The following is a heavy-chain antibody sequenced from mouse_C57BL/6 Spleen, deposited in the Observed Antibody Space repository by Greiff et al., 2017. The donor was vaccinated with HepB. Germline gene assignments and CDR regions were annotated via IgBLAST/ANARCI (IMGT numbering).Heavy chain of an antibody. V-gene: IGHV1-26*01. CDR3: AGGITWFAY. CDR1: GYTFTDYY. Sequence: DVQLQQSGPELVKPGASVKISCKASGYTFTDYYMNWVKQSHGKSLEWIGDINPNNGGTSYNQKFKGKATLTVDKSSSTAYMELRSLTSEASAVYYCAGGITWFAYWGQGTLVTVSA. CDR2: INPNNGGT. J-gene: IGHJ3*01.